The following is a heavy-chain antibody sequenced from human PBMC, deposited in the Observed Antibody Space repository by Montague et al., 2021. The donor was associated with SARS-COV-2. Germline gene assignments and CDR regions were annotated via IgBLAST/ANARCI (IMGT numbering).Heavy chain of an antibody. Sequence: TLSLTCTVSGGSIRSGSYYWSWIRQPAGKGLEWIGRIYSGGSTNYNPSLKSRVTMSVDTSKNQFSLKVSSVTAADTAVYYCARDYGDYSYYYGLDVWGPGTTVTVSS. CDR2: IYSGGST. J-gene: IGHJ6*02. CDR3: ARDYGDYSYYYGLDV. V-gene: IGHV4-61*02. CDR1: GGSIRSGSYY. D-gene: IGHD4-17*01.